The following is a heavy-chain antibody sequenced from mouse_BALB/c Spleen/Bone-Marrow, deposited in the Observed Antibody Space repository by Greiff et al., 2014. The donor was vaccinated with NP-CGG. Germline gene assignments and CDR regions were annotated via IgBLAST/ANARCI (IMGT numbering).Heavy chain of an antibody. CDR2: IYPGSGNT. D-gene: IGHD2-1*01. V-gene: IGHV1-84*02. J-gene: IGHJ2*01. CDR1: GYTFTDYY. CDR3: ARYGNYYFDY. Sequence: QVQLKQSGPELVKPGASVKISCKASGYTFTDYYINWVKQKPGKGLEWIGWIYPGSGNTKYNEKFKGKATLTVDTSSSTAYMQLSSLTSEDTAVYFCARYGNYYFDYWGQGTTLTVSS.